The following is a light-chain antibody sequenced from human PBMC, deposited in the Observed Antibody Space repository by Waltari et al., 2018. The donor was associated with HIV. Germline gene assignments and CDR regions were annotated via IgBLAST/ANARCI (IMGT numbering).Light chain of an antibody. J-gene: IGLJ2*01. CDR2: GNT. CDR1: SSNIGAGYD. CDR3: QSYDSSLTGSV. V-gene: IGLV1-40*01. Sequence: QSVLTQPPSVSGAPGQRVTISCTGSSSNIGAGYDVHWYQQLPGTAPKHLIYGNTNRPSGVPDRLSGAKSGTSPSMAMTGLQAEDEADYYCQSYDSSLTGSVFGGGTKLTVL.